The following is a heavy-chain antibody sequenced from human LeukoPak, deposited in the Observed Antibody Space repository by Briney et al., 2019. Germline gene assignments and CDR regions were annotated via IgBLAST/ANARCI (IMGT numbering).Heavy chain of an antibody. Sequence: EASVKVSCKASGYTFTNYYMHWVRQAPGQGLEWMGIINPSGGSTSYAQKFQGRVTMTRDTSTSTVYMELSSLRSEDTAVYYCARDGGYSNYYDPYYFDYWGQGTLVTVSS. CDR2: INPSGGST. CDR1: GYTFTNYY. J-gene: IGHJ4*02. V-gene: IGHV1-46*01. CDR3: ARDGGYSNYYDPYYFDY. D-gene: IGHD4-11*01.